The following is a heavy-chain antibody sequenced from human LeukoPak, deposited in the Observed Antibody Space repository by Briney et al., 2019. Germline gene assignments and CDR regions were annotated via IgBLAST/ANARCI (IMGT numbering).Heavy chain of an antibody. J-gene: IGHJ3*02. CDR3: AKRMSRPYGSGSYAFDI. CDR1: GFTFSSYV. Sequence: GGSLRLSCAASGFTFSSYVMHWVRQAPGKGLEWVAIISYDGSNEYYADSVKGRFTISRDNSKNTLYLQMNSLRAEDTAVYYCAKRMSRPYGSGSYAFDIWGQGTMVTVSS. D-gene: IGHD3-10*01. V-gene: IGHV3-30*04. CDR2: ISYDGSNE.